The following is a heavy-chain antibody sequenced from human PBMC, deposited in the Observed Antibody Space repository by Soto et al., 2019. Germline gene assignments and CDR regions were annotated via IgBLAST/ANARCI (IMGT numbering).Heavy chain of an antibody. J-gene: IGHJ5*02. Sequence: ASVKVSCKASGFSFSDYFMHWVRQAPGQGREWMGIINPSGDSRNYAQKFQGRVTITRDTSTSTVYMDLSSLRYEDTAVYYCARDNSQNYGTTAASSWFKPLGQGTPVIVSS. CDR3: ARDNSQNYGTTAASSWFKP. CDR2: INPSGDSR. V-gene: IGHV1-46*01. CDR1: GFSFSDYF. D-gene: IGHD2-15*01.